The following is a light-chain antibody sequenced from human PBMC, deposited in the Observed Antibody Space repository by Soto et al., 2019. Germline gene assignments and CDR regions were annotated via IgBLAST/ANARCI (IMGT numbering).Light chain of an antibody. CDR2: KAS. Sequence: DIQMTQSPSTLSASVGDSVTITCRASQSISNWLAWYQQKPGKAPKFLIYKASNLESGVPSRFSGSGSGTEFPLTISSLQPDDFATYYCQQYNSHSWTFGQGPKVELK. CDR1: QSISNW. CDR3: QQYNSHSWT. V-gene: IGKV1-5*03. J-gene: IGKJ1*01.